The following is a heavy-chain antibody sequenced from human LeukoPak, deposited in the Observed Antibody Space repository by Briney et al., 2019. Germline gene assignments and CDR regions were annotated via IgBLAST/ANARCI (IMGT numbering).Heavy chain of an antibody. CDR2: ISHDGSNK. J-gene: IGHJ4*02. CDR3: ATHYYDSSGYYSPDY. CDR1: GFTFSSYA. V-gene: IGHV3-30-3*01. Sequence: PGGSLRLSRAASGFTFSSYAMHWVRQAPGKGLEWVTIISHDGSNKYYADSVKGRFTISRDNSKNTLYLQMNSLRAEDTAVYYCATHYYDSSGYYSPDYWGQGTLVTVSS. D-gene: IGHD3-22*01.